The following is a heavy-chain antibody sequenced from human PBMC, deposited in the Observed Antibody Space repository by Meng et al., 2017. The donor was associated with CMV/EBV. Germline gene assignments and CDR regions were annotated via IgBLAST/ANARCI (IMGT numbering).Heavy chain of an antibody. Sequence: SGPTLVNPTQTLTLTCTFSGFSLSTSGVGVGWIRQPPGKALEWLALIYWNDDKRYSPSLKSRLTITKDTPKNQVVLTMTNMDPVDTATYYCAHRYYDSSIGWFDPWGQGTLVTVSS. D-gene: IGHD3-22*01. V-gene: IGHV2-5*01. CDR3: AHRYYDSSIGWFDP. CDR2: IYWNDDK. J-gene: IGHJ5*02. CDR1: GFSLSTSGVG.